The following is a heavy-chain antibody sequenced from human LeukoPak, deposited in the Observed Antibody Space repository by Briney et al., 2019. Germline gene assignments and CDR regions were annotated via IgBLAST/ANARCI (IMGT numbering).Heavy chain of an antibody. V-gene: IGHV1-18*01. Sequence: EASVTVSCKASGYTFTSYGISWVRPAPGQGREWMGWISAYNGNTNYAQKLQGRVTMTTDTSTSTAYMELRSLRSDDTAVYYCARVLYYYDSSGSDYWGQGTLVTVSS. J-gene: IGHJ4*02. CDR3: ARVLYYYDSSGSDY. CDR1: GYTFTSYG. D-gene: IGHD3-22*01. CDR2: ISAYNGNT.